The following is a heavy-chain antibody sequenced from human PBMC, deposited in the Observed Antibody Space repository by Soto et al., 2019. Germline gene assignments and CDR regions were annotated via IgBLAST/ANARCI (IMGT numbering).Heavy chain of an antibody. CDR1: GFTFSSYG. D-gene: IGHD6-13*01. Sequence: GGSLRLSCAASGFTFSSYGMHWVRQAPGKGLEWVAVISYDGSNKYYADSVKGRFTISRDNSKNTLYLQMNSLRAEDTAVYYCAKGESPWQQLPGYWFDPWGQGTLVTVSS. CDR2: ISYDGSNK. V-gene: IGHV3-30*18. J-gene: IGHJ5*02. CDR3: AKGESPWQQLPGYWFDP.